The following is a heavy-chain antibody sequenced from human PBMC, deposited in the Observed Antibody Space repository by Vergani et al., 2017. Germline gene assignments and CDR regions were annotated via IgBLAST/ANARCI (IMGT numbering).Heavy chain of an antibody. CDR1: GFTFSSYG. Sequence: QVQLVESGGGVVQPGRSLRLSCAASGFTFSSYGMHWVRQAPGKGLEWVAVIWYDGSNKYYADSVKGRFTISRDNSKNTLYLQMNSLRAEDTAVYYCAREGYGSGRATPGAFDIWGQGTMVTVSS. CDR2: IWYDGSNK. CDR3: AREGYGSGRATPGAFDI. V-gene: IGHV3-33*01. D-gene: IGHD3-10*01. J-gene: IGHJ3*02.